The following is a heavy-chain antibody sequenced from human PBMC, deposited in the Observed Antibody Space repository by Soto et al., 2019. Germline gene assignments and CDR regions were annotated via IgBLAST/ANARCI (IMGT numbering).Heavy chain of an antibody. Sequence: GESLKISCKGSGYSFTSYWISWVRQMPGKGLEWMGRIDPSNSYTNYSPSFQGHVTISADKSISTAYLQWSSLKASDTAMYYCARLVKSSSEYYYYYGMDVWGQGTTVTVSS. CDR2: IDPSNSYT. V-gene: IGHV5-10-1*01. CDR3: ARLVKSSSEYYYYYGMDV. CDR1: GYSFTSYW. J-gene: IGHJ6*02. D-gene: IGHD6-6*01.